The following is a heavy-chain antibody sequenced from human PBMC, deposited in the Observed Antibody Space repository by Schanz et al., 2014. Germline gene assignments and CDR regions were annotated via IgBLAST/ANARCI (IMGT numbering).Heavy chain of an antibody. CDR1: GFTFSDHS. CDR2: ISNGGGYI. Sequence: EVQLVESGGGLVQPGGSLRLSCAASGFTFSDHSMTWVRQAPGKGLEWVSSISNGGGYIYYADSVKGRFTISRDNAKNSVYLQMHSLRAEDTALYYCARDRDAGGYDSWGQGTLVTVSS. D-gene: IGHD2-8*02. CDR3: ARDRDAGGYDS. J-gene: IGHJ5*01. V-gene: IGHV3-21*01.